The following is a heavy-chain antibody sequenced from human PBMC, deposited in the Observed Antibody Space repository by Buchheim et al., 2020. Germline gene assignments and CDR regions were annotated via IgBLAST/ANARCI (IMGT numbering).Heavy chain of an antibody. Sequence: QVQLQESGPELVKPSETLSLTCSVSGGSISSYYWSWIRQPPGKGLEWIGYIYYSGSTNYNPSLKSRVTISVDTSKNQFSLKLSSVTAADTAVYYCARGYSTTRVADYWGQGTL. V-gene: IGHV4-59*01. D-gene: IGHD6-13*01. CDR3: ARGYSTTRVADY. CDR1: GGSISSYY. CDR2: IYYSGST. J-gene: IGHJ4*02.